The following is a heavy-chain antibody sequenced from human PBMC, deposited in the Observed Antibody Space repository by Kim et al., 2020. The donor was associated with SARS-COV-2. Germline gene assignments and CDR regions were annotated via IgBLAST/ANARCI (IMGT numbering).Heavy chain of an antibody. V-gene: IGHV3-30*04. J-gene: IGHJ4*01. D-gene: IGHD3-3*02. CDR1: GFTFSSYA. Sequence: GGSLRLSCAASGFTFSSYAMHWVRQAPGKGLEWVAVISYDGSNKYYVDSVKGRFTISRDNSKNTVYLQMNSLRAEDTAVYYCAKDLAAVPHFQAAHYWG. CDR3: AKDLAAVPHFQAAHY. CDR2: ISYDGSNK.